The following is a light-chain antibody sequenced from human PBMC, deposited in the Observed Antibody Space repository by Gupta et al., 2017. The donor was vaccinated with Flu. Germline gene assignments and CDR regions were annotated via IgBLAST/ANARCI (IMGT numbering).Light chain of an antibody. CDR1: NSNIGSNY. J-gene: IGLJ2*01. Sequence: RVTCSCAGANSNIGSNYLYWNHQTTEAAPNLILYKSNKRRSGVPARFSGSTSATSAAVAISGPLAEEEAEYYCATWDASMSAVVFGGGTKLTVL. V-gene: IGLV1-47*01. CDR3: ATWDASMSAVV. CDR2: KSN.